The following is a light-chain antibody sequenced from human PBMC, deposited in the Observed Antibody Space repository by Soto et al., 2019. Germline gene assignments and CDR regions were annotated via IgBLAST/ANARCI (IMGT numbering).Light chain of an antibody. CDR2: SAS. CDR3: QQYKNWPRT. V-gene: IGKV3-15*01. CDR1: QSVSSN. Sequence: EIVLTQSPATLSVSPGERATLSCRASQSVSSNLAWYQQKPGQAPRLLIYSASTRATGIPARFSCSGSGTEFTLTISSLHSEDFAVYYCQQYKNWPRTFGQGTKVDIK. J-gene: IGKJ1*01.